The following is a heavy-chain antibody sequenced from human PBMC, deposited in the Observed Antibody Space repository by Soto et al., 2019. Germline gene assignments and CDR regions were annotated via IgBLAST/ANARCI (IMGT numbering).Heavy chain of an antibody. CDR2: ITSSSTYT. V-gene: IGHV3-11*06. CDR3: ARHGSYCFDD. Sequence: GGSLRLSCAASAFTFSDYYMSWIRQAPGKGLEWVSYITSSSTYTKYADSVRGRFTISRDNAKNSLYLQMNSLRAEDTAVYYCARHGSYCFDDWGQGTLVTVSS. CDR1: AFTFSDYY. D-gene: IGHD1-26*01. J-gene: IGHJ4*02.